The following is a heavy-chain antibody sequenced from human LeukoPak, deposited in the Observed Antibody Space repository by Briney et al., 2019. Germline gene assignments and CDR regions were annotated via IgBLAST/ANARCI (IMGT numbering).Heavy chain of an antibody. V-gene: IGHV3-21*01. J-gene: IGHJ6*02. CDR1: GFTFSSYS. CDR3: ARDLPNCSSASCYLGFGDYYYYYYGMDV. D-gene: IGHD2-2*01. Sequence: GGSLRLSCAASGFTFSSYSMNWVRQAPGKGLERVSSISSSSSYIYYADSVKGRFTISRDNAKNSLYLQMHSLRAGDTAVYYCARDLPNCSSASCYLGFGDYYYYYYGMDVWGQGTTVTVSS. CDR2: ISSSSSYI.